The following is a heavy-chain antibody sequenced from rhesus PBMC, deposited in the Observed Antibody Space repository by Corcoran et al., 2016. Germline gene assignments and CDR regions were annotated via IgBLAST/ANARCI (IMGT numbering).Heavy chain of an antibody. J-gene: IGHJ4*01. Sequence: EVQLVETGGGLVQPGGSLKLSCAASGFTFSSYGMSWVRQAPGKGLEWVSAINSGGGSTYYADSLKCRFTISRDNSKNTLSLQMNSLRAEDTAVYYCAKDQYWNDGYFDYWGQGVLVTVSS. CDR3: AKDQYWNDGYFDY. CDR1: GFTFSSYG. CDR2: INSGGGST. D-gene: IGHD1-7*02. V-gene: IGHV3S5*01.